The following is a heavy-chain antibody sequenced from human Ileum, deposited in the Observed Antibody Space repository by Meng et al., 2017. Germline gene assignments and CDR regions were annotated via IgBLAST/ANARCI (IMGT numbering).Heavy chain of an antibody. CDR1: GFTFSSYE. Sequence: GESLKISCAASGFTFSSYEMNWVRQAPGKGLEWVSYISTSGTTIDYADSVKGRFTISRDNAQNSLFLQMNSLRAEDTAVYFCARDKGSGSSDEESGFDYWGQGTLVT. CDR2: ISTSGTTI. CDR3: ARDKGSGSSDEESGFDY. J-gene: IGHJ4*02. V-gene: IGHV3-48*03. D-gene: IGHD6-19*01.